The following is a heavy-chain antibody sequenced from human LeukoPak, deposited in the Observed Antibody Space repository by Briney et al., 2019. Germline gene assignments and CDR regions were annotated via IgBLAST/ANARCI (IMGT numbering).Heavy chain of an antibody. CDR2: INAGNGNT. V-gene: IGHV1-3*01. Sequence: GASVKVSCKASGYTFTSYAMHWVRQAPGQRLEWMGWINAGNGNTKYSQKFQGRVTITRDTSASTAYMELSSLRSEDTAVYYCARDPYRFWSGYTPLDYWGQGTLVTVSS. D-gene: IGHD3-3*01. J-gene: IGHJ4*02. CDR1: GYTFTSYA. CDR3: ARDPYRFWSGYTPLDY.